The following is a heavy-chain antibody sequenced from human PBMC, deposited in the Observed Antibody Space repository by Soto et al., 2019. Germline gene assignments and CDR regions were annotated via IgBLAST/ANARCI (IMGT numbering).Heavy chain of an antibody. J-gene: IGHJ6*01. CDR3: ARRVAVAGLSYYYYGMDV. CDR1: GGSIGSYY. D-gene: IGHD6-19*01. V-gene: IGHV4-59*08. Sequence: QVQLQESGPGLVKPSETLSLTCTVSGGSIGSYYWSWIRQPPGKGLEWIGYIYYSGSTNYNPSVKSRVTISVDTSKSQFSLKLSSVTAADTAVYYCARRVAVAGLSYYYYGMDVW. CDR2: IYYSGST.